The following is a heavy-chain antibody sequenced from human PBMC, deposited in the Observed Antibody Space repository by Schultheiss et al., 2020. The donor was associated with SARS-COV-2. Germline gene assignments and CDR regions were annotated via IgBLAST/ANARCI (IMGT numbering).Heavy chain of an antibody. D-gene: IGHD5-12*01. V-gene: IGHV3-73*01. Sequence: GESLKISCAASGFTFSSYAMSWVRQAPGRGLEWVGRIRSSANNYATVYAASVKGRFTISRDDSENTAYLQMNSLKTEDTAVYYCARSSGGYDPLTRTPFDYWGQGTPVTVSS. CDR1: GFTFSSYA. CDR2: IRSSANNYAT. J-gene: IGHJ5*01. CDR3: ARSSGGYDPLTRTPFDY.